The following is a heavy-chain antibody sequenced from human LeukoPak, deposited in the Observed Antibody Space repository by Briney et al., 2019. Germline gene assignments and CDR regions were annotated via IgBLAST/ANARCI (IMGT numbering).Heavy chain of an antibody. D-gene: IGHD1-26*01. CDR1: GFSLSIYW. Sequence: GGSLRLSCAASGFSLSIYWMNWARQAPGKGLEWVAFIRYDGSNKYYADSVKGRFTISRDNSKNTLYLQMNSLRAEDTAVYYCAKRGGATTGDAFDIWGQGTMVTVSS. V-gene: IGHV3-30*02. J-gene: IGHJ3*02. CDR2: IRYDGSNK. CDR3: AKRGGATTGDAFDI.